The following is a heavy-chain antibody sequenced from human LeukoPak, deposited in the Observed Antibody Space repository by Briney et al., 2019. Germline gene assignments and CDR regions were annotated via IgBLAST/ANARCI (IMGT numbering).Heavy chain of an antibody. CDR3: ARGGYFDTSGLIDY. J-gene: IGHJ4*02. V-gene: IGHV3-64*01. Sequence: GGSLRLSCAASGFIFNNYGMHWVRQAPGKGLEFVSAITCNGGSTYYANSVKGRFTISRDNSKNTLYIHMGSLRAEDMAVYYCARGGYFDTSGLIDYWGQGTLVTVSS. D-gene: IGHD3-22*01. CDR2: ITCNGGST. CDR1: GFIFNNYG.